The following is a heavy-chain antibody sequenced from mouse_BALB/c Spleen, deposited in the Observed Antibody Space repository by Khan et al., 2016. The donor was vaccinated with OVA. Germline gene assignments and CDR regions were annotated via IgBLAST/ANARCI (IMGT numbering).Heavy chain of an antibody. CDR1: GYSITSGYG. CDR3: ARTARIKY. J-gene: IGHJ2*01. D-gene: IGHD1-2*01. V-gene: IGHV3-2*02. Sequence: DMQLQESGPGLVKPSQSLSLTCTVTGYSITSGYGWNWIRQFPGNKLEWMGYISYSGSTNYNPSIKSRISITRDTSKNQFFLQLNSVTTEDTATXYCARTARIKYWGQGTTLTVSS. CDR2: ISYSGST.